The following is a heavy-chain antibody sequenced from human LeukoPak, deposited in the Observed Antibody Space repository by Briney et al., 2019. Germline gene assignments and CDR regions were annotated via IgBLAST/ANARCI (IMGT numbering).Heavy chain of an antibody. CDR2: IKQDGNEK. CDR1: GFTFSSCW. Sequence: GGSLRLSCAASGFTFSSCWMSWVRQAPGKGLEWVANIKQDGNEKYYVDSVKGRFTISRDNAKNSLYLQMNSLRAEDTAVYYCARDISQQLGPGFDYWGQGTLVTVSS. V-gene: IGHV3-7*01. J-gene: IGHJ4*02. CDR3: ARDISQQLGPGFDY. D-gene: IGHD6-13*01.